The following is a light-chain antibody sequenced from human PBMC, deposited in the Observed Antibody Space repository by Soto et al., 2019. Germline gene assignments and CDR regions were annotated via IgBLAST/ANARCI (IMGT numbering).Light chain of an antibody. CDR1: GSDVGGYNY. CDR3: TSYTSSDTLLYV. J-gene: IGLJ1*01. V-gene: IGLV2-14*01. Sequence: QSALTQPASVSGSPGQSITISCTGTGSDVGGYNYVSWYQQHPGKAPKLLIYEVSHRPSGVSNRFSGSKSGNTASLTISGLQAEDEADYYCTSYTSSDTLLYVFGTGTKLTVL. CDR2: EVS.